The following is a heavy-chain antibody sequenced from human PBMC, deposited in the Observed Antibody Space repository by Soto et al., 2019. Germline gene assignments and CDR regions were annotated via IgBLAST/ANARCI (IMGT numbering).Heavy chain of an antibody. D-gene: IGHD2-21*01. CDR2: IFHTGSA. CDR3: ARHIAVSGTRGFDH. CDR1: GGSITSNW. J-gene: IGHJ4*02. V-gene: IGHV4-4*02. Sequence: QVQLQESGPGLMKPSGTLSLTCAVSGGSITSNWWSWVRQPPGKGLEWIAEIFHTGSANYNPSLMGRLTISMDKSRNHLSLNLHSVTAADTAVYYCARHIAVSGTRGFDHWGQGTLVTVSS.